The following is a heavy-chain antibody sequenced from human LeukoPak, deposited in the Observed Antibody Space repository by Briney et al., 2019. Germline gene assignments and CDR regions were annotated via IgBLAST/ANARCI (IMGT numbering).Heavy chain of an antibody. V-gene: IGHV3-7*01. Sequence: GGSLRLSCAASGFTFSSYWMSWVRQAPGKGLEWVANIKQDGSEKYYVDSVKGRFTISRDNAKNSLYLQMNSLRAEDTAVYYCARGLKLRYFDWLSTNDAFDIWGQGTMVTVSS. J-gene: IGHJ3*02. CDR3: ARGLKLRYFDWLSTNDAFDI. CDR1: GFTFSSYW. D-gene: IGHD3-9*01. CDR2: IKQDGSEK.